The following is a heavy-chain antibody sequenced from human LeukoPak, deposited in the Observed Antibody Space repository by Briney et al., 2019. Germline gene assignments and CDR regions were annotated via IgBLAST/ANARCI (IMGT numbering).Heavy chain of an antibody. Sequence: GGSLRLSCAASGFTFSSYEMNWVRQAPGKGLEWVSYISSSSSTIYYADSVKGRFTISRDNAKNSLYLQMNSLRAEDTAVYYCARAGSSGWYTYWGQGTLVTVSS. J-gene: IGHJ4*02. CDR3: ARAGSSGWYTY. CDR2: ISSSSSTI. V-gene: IGHV3-48*01. CDR1: GFTFSSYE. D-gene: IGHD6-19*01.